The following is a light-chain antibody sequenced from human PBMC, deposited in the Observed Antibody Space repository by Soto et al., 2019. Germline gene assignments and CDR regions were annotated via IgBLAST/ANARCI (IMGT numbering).Light chain of an antibody. Sequence: EIVLTQSPGTLSLSPGETATLSCRASQSVRSNYLAWYQQKPGQAPRFLIYDASSRATGIPDRFSGSGSGKVFTLTISRLEPEDFAVYYCQQYGSSPLTFGGGTKVDIK. J-gene: IGKJ4*01. CDR3: QQYGSSPLT. CDR2: DAS. CDR1: QSVRSNY. V-gene: IGKV3-20*01.